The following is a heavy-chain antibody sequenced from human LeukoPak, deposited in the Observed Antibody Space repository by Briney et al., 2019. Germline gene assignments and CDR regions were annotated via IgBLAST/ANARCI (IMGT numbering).Heavy chain of an antibody. Sequence: GGSLRLSCAASGFTFSSYAMSWVRQAPGKGLEWVSAISGSGGSTYYADSVKGRFTISRDNSKNTLYLQMNSLRAEDTAVYYCARDPQTSKWYGMLDSWGQGTLVTVSS. D-gene: IGHD6-13*01. CDR1: GFTFSSYA. CDR3: ARDPQTSKWYGMLDS. J-gene: IGHJ4*02. CDR2: ISGSGGST. V-gene: IGHV3-23*01.